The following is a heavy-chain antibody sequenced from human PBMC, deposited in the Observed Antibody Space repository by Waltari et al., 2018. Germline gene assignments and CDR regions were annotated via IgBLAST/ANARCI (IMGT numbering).Heavy chain of an antibody. CDR2: VHYSGRI. V-gene: IGHV4-4*02. CDR3: ASDRGRGIYLDS. J-gene: IGHJ4*02. Sequence: QVQLQELGPGLVQPSGPLSLTCSVSGATLDSTYCWSWLRQPPGKGPEWMGQVHYSGRINYNPSLESRVTISGDTSKNQFSLTLTSATAADTAVYYCASDRGRGIYLDSWGPGIMVTVSP. D-gene: IGHD2-15*01. CDR1: GATLDSTYC.